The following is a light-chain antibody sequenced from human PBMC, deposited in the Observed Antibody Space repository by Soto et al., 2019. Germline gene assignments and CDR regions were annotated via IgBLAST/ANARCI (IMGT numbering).Light chain of an antibody. V-gene: IGKV1-27*01. CDR3: QKYNSAPLT. CDR1: QSISDS. J-gene: IGKJ4*01. CDR2: AAS. Sequence: DIQMTQSPSSLSASVGYRFTITCRASQSISDSLNWYQHKPGTAPKLLIFAASTLQSGVPSRFSGSGSGTDFTLTISSLQPEDVATYYCQKYNSAPLTFGGGTTGDIK.